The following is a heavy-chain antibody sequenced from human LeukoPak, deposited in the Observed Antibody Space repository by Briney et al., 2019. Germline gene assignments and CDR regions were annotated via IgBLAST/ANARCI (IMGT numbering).Heavy chain of an antibody. Sequence: GGSLRLSCAASGFTFSSYSMNWVRQAPGKGLEWVSSISSSSSYIYYADSAKGRFTISRDNAKNSLYLQMNSLRAEDTAVYYCARENTIAFWFDPWGQGTLVTVSS. V-gene: IGHV3-21*01. CDR3: ARENTIAFWFDP. D-gene: IGHD3-3*01. J-gene: IGHJ5*02. CDR2: ISSSSSYI. CDR1: GFTFSSYS.